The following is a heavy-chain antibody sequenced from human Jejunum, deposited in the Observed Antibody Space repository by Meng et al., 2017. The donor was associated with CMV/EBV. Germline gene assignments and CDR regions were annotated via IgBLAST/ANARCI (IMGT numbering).Heavy chain of an antibody. J-gene: IGHJ4*02. CDR1: GFIFSNSG. CDR2: IRSDGGGD. CDR3: TRSKVGDFDY. D-gene: IGHD3-3*01. Sequence: QVQLVESGGGVVQPGESLTLSRAASGFIFSNSGMHWVRQAPGKGLEWVAFIRSDGGGDYYADSVKGRFTFSRDNSKNTLYLQMNSLRPEDTAVYYCTRSKVGDFDYWGQGTLVTVSS. V-gene: IGHV3-30*02.